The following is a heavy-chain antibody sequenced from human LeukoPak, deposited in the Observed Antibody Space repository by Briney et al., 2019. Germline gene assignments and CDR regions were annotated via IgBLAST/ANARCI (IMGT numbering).Heavy chain of an antibody. CDR2: ISAYNGNT. V-gene: IGHV1-18*01. J-gene: IGHJ4*02. D-gene: IGHD3-22*01. Sequence: GASVKVSCKASGYTFTSYGISWVRQAPGQGLEWMGWISAYNGNTNYAQKLQGRVTMTTDTSTSTAYMELRSLRSDDTAVYYCAGSPLGGSGYPYYFDYWGQGTLVTVSS. CDR1: GYTFTSYG. CDR3: AGSPLGGSGYPYYFDY.